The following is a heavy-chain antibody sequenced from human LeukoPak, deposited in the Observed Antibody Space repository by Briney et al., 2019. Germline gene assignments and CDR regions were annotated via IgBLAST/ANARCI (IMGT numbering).Heavy chain of an antibody. J-gene: IGHJ4*02. CDR1: GFTFDDYA. Sequence: GRSLRLSCAVSGFTFDDYAMHWVRQAPGKGLEWVSGISWNIGSIGYADSVKGRFTISRDNAKNSLYLQMNSLRAEDTALYYCAKDSNYDFWSGDQAFDYWGQGTLVTVSS. CDR2: ISWNIGSI. CDR3: AKDSNYDFWSGDQAFDY. D-gene: IGHD3-3*01. V-gene: IGHV3-9*01.